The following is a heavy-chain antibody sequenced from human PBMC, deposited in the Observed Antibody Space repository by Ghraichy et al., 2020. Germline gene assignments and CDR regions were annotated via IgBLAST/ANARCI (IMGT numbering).Heavy chain of an antibody. CDR1: GGSFSGYY. V-gene: IGHV4-34*01. CDR3: ARRVNYYGSGSYYYFDY. J-gene: IGHJ4*02. CDR2: INHSGST. D-gene: IGHD3-10*01. Sequence: SETLSLTCAVYGGSFSGYYWSWIRQPPGKGLEWIGEINHSGSTNYNPSLKSRVTISVDTSKNQFSLKLSSVTAADTAVYYCARRVNYYGSGSYYYFDYWGQGTLVTVSS.